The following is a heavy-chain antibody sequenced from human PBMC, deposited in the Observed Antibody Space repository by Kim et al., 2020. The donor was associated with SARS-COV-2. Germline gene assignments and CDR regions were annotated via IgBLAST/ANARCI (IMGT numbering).Heavy chain of an antibody. Sequence: GGSLRLSCAASGFTFSSYGMHWVRQAPGKGLEWVAVIWYDGSNKYYADSVKGRFTISRDNSKNTLYLQMNSLRAEDTAVYYCARDQGHYDILTGYWSYYYYGMDVWGQGTTVTVSS. V-gene: IGHV3-33*08. J-gene: IGHJ6*02. CDR3: ARDQGHYDILTGYWSYYYYGMDV. D-gene: IGHD3-9*01. CDR1: GFTFSSYG. CDR2: IWYDGSNK.